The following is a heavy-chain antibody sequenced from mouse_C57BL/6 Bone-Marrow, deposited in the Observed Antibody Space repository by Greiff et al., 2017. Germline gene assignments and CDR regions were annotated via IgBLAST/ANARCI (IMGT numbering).Heavy chain of an antibody. V-gene: IGHV5-17*01. CDR2: ISSGSSTI. CDR3: VYDYDLAWFAY. D-gene: IGHD2-4*01. Sequence: EVKLVESGGGLVKPGGSLKLSCAASGFTFSDYGMHWVRQAPEKGLEWVAYISSGSSTIYYADTVKGRFTISSDNAKNTLFLQMTSLRSEDTAMYYCVYDYDLAWFAYWGQGTLVTVSA. CDR1: GFTFSDYG. J-gene: IGHJ3*01.